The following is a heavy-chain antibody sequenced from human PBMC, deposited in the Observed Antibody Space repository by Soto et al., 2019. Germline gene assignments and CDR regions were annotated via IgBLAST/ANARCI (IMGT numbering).Heavy chain of an antibody. V-gene: IGHV4-59*01. CDR1: GASISGYS. CDR2: IFYSGKT. J-gene: IGHJ6*02. CDR3: ARDSTPYGMDV. Sequence: SETLSLTCTVSGASISGYSWNWIRQPPGKGLEWIGNIFYSGKTNYNPSLKSRVTMSVDSSKNQLSLRLTSMTAADTAFYYCARDSTPYGMDVCGQGITVTVSS. D-gene: IGHD2-15*01.